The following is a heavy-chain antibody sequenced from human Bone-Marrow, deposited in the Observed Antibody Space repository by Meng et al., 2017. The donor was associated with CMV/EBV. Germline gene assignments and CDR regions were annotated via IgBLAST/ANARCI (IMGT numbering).Heavy chain of an antibody. V-gene: IGHV1-18*01. D-gene: IGHD4-17*01. Sequence: ASVKVSCKASGYTFTSYGISWVRQAPGQGLEWMGWISAYNGNTNYAQKIQGRVTMTTDTSTSTAYMELRSLRSDDTAVHYCARFPHFYTVTMVDAFDIWGQGTRVTGSS. J-gene: IGHJ3*02. CDR3: ARFPHFYTVTMVDAFDI. CDR1: GYTFTSYG. CDR2: ISAYNGNT.